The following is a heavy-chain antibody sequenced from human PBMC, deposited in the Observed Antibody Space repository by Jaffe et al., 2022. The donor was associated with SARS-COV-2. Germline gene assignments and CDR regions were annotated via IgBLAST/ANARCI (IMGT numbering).Heavy chain of an antibody. CDR1: GFTFSSYW. CDR2: INQDGSEK. Sequence: EVQLVESGGGLVQPGGSLRLSCAASGFTFSSYWMSWVRQAPGKGLEWVAHINQDGSEKYHVDSVKGRFTISRDNAKNSLYLQMNSLRAEDTAVYYCAKTGYDIFRLYFDYWGQGTLVTVSS. CDR3: AKTGYDIFRLYFDY. D-gene: IGHD3-9*01. V-gene: IGHV3-7*01. J-gene: IGHJ4*02.